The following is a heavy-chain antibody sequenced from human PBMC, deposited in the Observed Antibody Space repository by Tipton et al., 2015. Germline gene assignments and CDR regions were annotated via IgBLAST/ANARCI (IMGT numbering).Heavy chain of an antibody. CDR1: GFTFNDYA. V-gene: IGHV3-9*01. Sequence: SLRLSCAASGFTFNDYAMHCVRQAPGKGLEWDSGISWNGGSIGYADSVKGRFTISRDNSKNTLYLQMNSLTAEDTAVYYCAKDATTWSQDAFDIWGQGTMVTVSS. D-gene: IGHD5-12*01. CDR2: ISWNGGSI. J-gene: IGHJ3*02. CDR3: AKDATTWSQDAFDI.